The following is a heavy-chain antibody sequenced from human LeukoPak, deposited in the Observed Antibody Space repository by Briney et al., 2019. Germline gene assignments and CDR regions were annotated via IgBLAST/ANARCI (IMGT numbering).Heavy chain of an antibody. CDR3: ARQGSGSYDY. J-gene: IGHJ4*02. CDR1: GFTFSSYS. V-gene: IGHV3-21*01. D-gene: IGHD3-10*01. CDR2: ISSSSSYI. Sequence: PGGSLRLSCAASGFTFSSYSMNWVRQAPGKGLEWVSSISSSSSYIYYADSVKGRFTISRDNANNSLYLQMNSLRAEDTAVYYCARQGSGSYDYWGQGTLVTVSS.